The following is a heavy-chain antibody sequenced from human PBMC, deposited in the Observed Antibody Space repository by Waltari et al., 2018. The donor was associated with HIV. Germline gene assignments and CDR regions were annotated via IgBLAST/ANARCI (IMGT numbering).Heavy chain of an antibody. D-gene: IGHD3-22*01. J-gene: IGHJ3*02. Sequence: EVQLVQSGAEVRKSGESLKISCKASGYTFTNYWIAWVRQMSGEGLEWMGIIYPFGSFEGQITISVDKSLASAYLEWSNLNASDAAIYYCARLFYYDTTGYINNAFDIWGQGTVVTVS. CDR3: ARLFYYDTTGYINNAFDI. CDR2: IYPFG. V-gene: IGHV5-51*03. CDR1: GYTFTNYW.